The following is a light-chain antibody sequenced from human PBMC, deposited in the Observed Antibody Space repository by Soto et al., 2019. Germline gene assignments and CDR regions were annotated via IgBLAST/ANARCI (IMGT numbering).Light chain of an antibody. CDR2: DAS. CDR3: QQRANWPPIT. V-gene: IGKV3-11*01. J-gene: IGKJ5*01. CDR1: QSVNSY. Sequence: EIVLTQSPATLSLSPGERATLSCRASQSVNSYLAWYHQRTGQAPRLLIYDASNRATGVPARFGGSGSGTDFTLTISGLEPEDFAIYYCQQRANWPPITFGQGTRLEIK.